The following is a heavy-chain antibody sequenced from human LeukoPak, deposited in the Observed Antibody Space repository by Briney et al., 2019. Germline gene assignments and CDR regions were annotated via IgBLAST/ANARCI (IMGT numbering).Heavy chain of an antibody. CDR3: ARDHFDFWSGSLDY. D-gene: IGHD3-3*01. V-gene: IGHV1-18*01. Sequence: ASVKVSCKASGYTFTTYGISWVRQAPGQGLEWMGWISAYSGNTNYAQKLQGRVTMTTDTSTSTACMELRSLRSDDTAVYYCARDHFDFWSGSLDYWGQGTLVTVSS. CDR2: ISAYSGNT. CDR1: GYTFTTYG. J-gene: IGHJ4*02.